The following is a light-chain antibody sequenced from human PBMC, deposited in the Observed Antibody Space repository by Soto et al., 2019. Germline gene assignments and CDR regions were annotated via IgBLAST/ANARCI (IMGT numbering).Light chain of an antibody. CDR2: GAS. Sequence: EIVLTQSPGTLSLSPGERATLSCRASQSVSSSFLAWHQQKPGQAPRLLIYGASSRATGIPDRFSGSGSGTDFTLTISRLEPEAFAVYYCQQYGSSPRTFGQGTKVEIK. CDR1: QSVSSSF. CDR3: QQYGSSPRT. V-gene: IGKV3-20*01. J-gene: IGKJ1*01.